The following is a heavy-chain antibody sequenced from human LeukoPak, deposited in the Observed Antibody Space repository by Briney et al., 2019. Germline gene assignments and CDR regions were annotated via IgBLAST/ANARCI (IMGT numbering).Heavy chain of an antibody. J-gene: IGHJ4*02. Sequence: GGSLRLSCAASGFTFSSYSMNWVRQAPGKGPEWVSSISSSSSYIYYADSVKGRFTISRDNSKNTLYLQMNSLRAEDTAVYYCAKPIVGARDFDYWGQGTLVTVSS. CDR1: GFTFSSYS. V-gene: IGHV3-21*04. CDR3: AKPIVGARDFDY. D-gene: IGHD1-26*01. CDR2: ISSSSSYI.